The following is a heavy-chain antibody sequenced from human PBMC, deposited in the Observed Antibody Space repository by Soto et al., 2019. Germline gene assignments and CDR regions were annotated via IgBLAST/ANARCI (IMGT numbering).Heavy chain of an antibody. CDR1: GFTFSSYT. D-gene: IGHD3-3*01. CDR2: ISGSGGRT. CDR3: AKVPGFDYYGMDV. V-gene: IGHV3-23*01. Sequence: VGSLRLSCAASGFTFSSYTMSWVRRAPGKGLEWVSTISGSGGRTYYADSVKGRFTISKDNSKNTLYLQMSSLRADDTAVYYCAKVPGFDYYGMDVWGQGSTVTVSS. J-gene: IGHJ6*02.